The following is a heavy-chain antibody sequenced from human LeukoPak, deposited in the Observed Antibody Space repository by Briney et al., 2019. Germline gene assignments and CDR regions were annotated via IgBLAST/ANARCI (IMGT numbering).Heavy chain of an antibody. V-gene: IGHV4-34*01. CDR1: GGSISSYY. CDR2: INHSGIT. Sequence: SETLSLTCTVSGGSISSYYWSWIRQPPGKGLEWIGEINHSGITNYNPSLKSRVTISIDTSKSQFSLKLNSVTAADTAVYYCSRGLSDVYWGQGTLVTVSS. CDR3: SRGLSDVY. J-gene: IGHJ4*02.